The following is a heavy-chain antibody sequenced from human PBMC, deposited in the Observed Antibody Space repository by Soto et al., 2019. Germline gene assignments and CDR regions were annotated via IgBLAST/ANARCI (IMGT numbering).Heavy chain of an antibody. Sequence: QVQLVESGGGVVQPGTSLRLSCAASGFTFSSYGMHWVRQAPGKGLEWVTVISYDGSNKYYADSVRGRFTISRDNSKHRLYLQMNSLRAEDTAVYYCAKDRSFDYWGQGTLVTVSS. CDR3: AKDRSFDY. D-gene: IGHD2-15*01. CDR2: ISYDGSNK. CDR1: GFTFSSYG. V-gene: IGHV3-30*18. J-gene: IGHJ4*02.